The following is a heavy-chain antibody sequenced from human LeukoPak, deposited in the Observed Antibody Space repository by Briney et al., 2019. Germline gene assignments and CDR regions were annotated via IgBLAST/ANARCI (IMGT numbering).Heavy chain of an antibody. D-gene: IGHD3-3*01. CDR3: ARHRDITIFGVVIMDYGMDV. CDR2: IYPGDSDT. V-gene: IGHV5-51*01. CDR1: GYSFTSYW. Sequence: GESLKISCKGSGYSFTSYWIGWVRQMPGNGLEWMGIIYPGDSDTRYSPSFQGQVTISADKSISTAYLQWSSLKASDTAMYYCARHRDITIFGVVIMDYGMDVWGQGTTVTVSS. J-gene: IGHJ6*02.